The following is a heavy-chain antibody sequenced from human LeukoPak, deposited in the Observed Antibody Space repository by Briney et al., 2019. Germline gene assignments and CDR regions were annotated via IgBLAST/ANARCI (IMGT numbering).Heavy chain of an antibody. D-gene: IGHD3-9*01. CDR3: ARHPVTPYYDILTGPDAFDI. V-gene: IGHV5-10-1*01. J-gene: IGHJ3*02. Sequence: GGALKISCKGSGYIFTSYWISWVRQVPGKGLEWMGRIDPSDSYTNYSPSFQGHVTISADKSISTAYLQWSSLKASDTAMYYCARHPVTPYYDILTGPDAFDIWGQGTMVTVSS. CDR2: IDPSDSYT. CDR1: GYIFTSYW.